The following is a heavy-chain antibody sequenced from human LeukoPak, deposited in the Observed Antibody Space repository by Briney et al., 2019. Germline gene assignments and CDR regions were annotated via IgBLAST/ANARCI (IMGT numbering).Heavy chain of an antibody. CDR3: ARGRSSSWSLGYYYYYMDV. CDR1: GYTFISYA. CDR2: MNPNSGNT. V-gene: IGHV1-8*02. Sequence: ASVKVSCKSSGYTFISYAMHWVRQAPGQRLEWMGWMNPNSGNTGYAQKFQGRVTMTRNTSISTAYMELSSLRSEDTAVYYCARGRSSSWSLGYYYYYMDVWGKGTTVTISS. J-gene: IGHJ6*03. D-gene: IGHD6-13*01.